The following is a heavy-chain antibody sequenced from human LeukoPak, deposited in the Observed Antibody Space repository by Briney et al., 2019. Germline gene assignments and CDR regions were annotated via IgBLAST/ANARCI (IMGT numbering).Heavy chain of an antibody. J-gene: IGHJ5*02. CDR3: ARGPFLRLSKGRARGWFDP. V-gene: IGHV4-34*01. CDR2: INHSGST. Sequence: TSETLSLTCAVYGGSFSGYYWSWIRQPPGKGLEWIGEINHSGSTNYNPSLKSRVTISVDTSKNQFSLKLSSVTAADTAVYYCARGPFLRLSKGRARGWFDPWGQGTLVTVSS. D-gene: IGHD2/OR15-2a*01. CDR1: GGSFSGYY.